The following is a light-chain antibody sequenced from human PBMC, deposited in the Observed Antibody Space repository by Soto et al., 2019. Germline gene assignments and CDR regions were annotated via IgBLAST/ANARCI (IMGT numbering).Light chain of an antibody. CDR1: SSDVGSYNY. CDR2: EVS. Sequence: SALTQPASVFATHGKWIALPAPGTSSDVGSYNYVSWYQQHPGKAPKLMIYEVSERPSGISSRFSGSKSGNTASLTISGLQTEDEADYYCSSYTSSSTLFGTGTKVTVL. CDR3: SSYTSSSTL. V-gene: IGLV2-14*01. J-gene: IGLJ1*01.